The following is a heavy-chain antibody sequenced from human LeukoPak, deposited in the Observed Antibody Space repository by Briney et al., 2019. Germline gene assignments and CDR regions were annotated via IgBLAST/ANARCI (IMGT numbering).Heavy chain of an antibody. V-gene: IGHV4-34*01. Sequence: SETLSLTCAVYGGSFSGYYWSWIRQPPGKGLEWIGEINHSGSTNYNPSLKSRVTISVDTSKNQFSLKLSSVTAADTAVYYCARKSHYGPTYYYYSGRDVWGQGTTVTVSS. CDR3: ARKSHYGPTYYYYSGRDV. CDR2: INHSGST. CDR1: GGSFSGYY. J-gene: IGHJ6*02. D-gene: IGHD3-16*01.